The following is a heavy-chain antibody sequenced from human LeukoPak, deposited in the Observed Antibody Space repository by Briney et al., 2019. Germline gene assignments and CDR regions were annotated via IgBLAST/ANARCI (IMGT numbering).Heavy chain of an antibody. J-gene: IGHJ4*02. Sequence: GSLRLTCAAPGFIFDNYAVHWVRQAPGKGLEWVSLISGDGGSTFYADSVRGRFTISRDNTRKSLSLQMSSLRSEDTALYYCARESETSGWYDYWGQGTLVTVSS. D-gene: IGHD6-19*01. CDR1: GFIFDNYA. V-gene: IGHV3-43*02. CDR3: ARESETSGWYDY. CDR2: ISGDGGST.